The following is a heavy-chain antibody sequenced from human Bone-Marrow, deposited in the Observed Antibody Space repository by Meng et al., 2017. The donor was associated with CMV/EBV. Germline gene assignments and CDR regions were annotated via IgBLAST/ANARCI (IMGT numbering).Heavy chain of an antibody. Sequence: SVKVSCKASGGVFNAYTFSWVRQAPGQGLEWMGGFTPLSGTPNYAPKFQGRVTMTTDQSTSTGLMELTSLRSEDTAVYFCATYTAGANALGYWGQGTLVTVSS. CDR3: ATYTAGANALGY. CDR2: FTPLSGTP. CDR1: GGVFNAYT. J-gene: IGHJ4*02. D-gene: IGHD5-18*01. V-gene: IGHV1-69*05.